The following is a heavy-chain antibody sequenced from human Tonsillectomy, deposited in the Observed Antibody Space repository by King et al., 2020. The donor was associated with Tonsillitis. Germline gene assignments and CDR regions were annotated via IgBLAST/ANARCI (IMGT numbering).Heavy chain of an antibody. V-gene: IGHV3-23*04. CDR3: AXMGXSSWYEYFQH. J-gene: IGHJ1*01. D-gene: IGHD6-13*01. Sequence: VQLVESGGGLVQPGGSLRLSCAASGFTFSSYAMSWVRQAPGKGLEWVSGISGSGGRTYYADSVKGRFTISRDNSKNTLYLQRNSLRGADTAVYSCAXMGXSSWYEYFQHWGQGXXVTVSS. CDR2: ISGSGGRT. CDR1: GFTFSSYA.